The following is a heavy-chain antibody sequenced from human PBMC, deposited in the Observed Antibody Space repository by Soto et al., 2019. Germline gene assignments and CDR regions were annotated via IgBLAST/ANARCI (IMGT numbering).Heavy chain of an antibody. CDR3: ARAVARPFYYYYYGMDV. V-gene: IGHV3-48*02. CDR1: GITFSSYS. J-gene: IGHJ6*02. CDR2: ISGGSGSI. D-gene: IGHD6-6*01. Sequence: EVQLVESGGGLVQPGESLSLSCAASGITFSSYSMNWVRQAPGKGLEWVSYISGGSGSIYYADSVKGRFTISRDNAKNSLYLQMNSLRDEDTAVYFCARAVARPFYYYYYGMDVWGQGTTVTVSS.